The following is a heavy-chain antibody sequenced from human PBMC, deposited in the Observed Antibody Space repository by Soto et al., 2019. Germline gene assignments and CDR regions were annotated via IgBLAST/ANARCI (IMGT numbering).Heavy chain of an antibody. CDR2: IKQDGSEK. CDR1: GFTFSSYW. CDR3: ASWYSSSSYYYYYMDV. V-gene: IGHV3-7*01. Sequence: GGSLRLSCAASGFTFSSYWMSWVRQAPGKGLEWVANIKQDGSEKYYVDSVKGRFTISRDNAKNSLYLQMNSLRAEDTAVYYCASWYSSSSYYYYYMDVWGKGTTVTVSS. J-gene: IGHJ6*03. D-gene: IGHD6-6*01.